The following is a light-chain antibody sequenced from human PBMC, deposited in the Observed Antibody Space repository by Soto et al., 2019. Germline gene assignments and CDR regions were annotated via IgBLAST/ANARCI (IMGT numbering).Light chain of an antibody. Sequence: EIVMTQSPATLYVSPGERATLSCRASQSVSSNLAWYQQKPGQAPRLLIYGASTRATGIPARFSGSGPGTEFTITISRLQSEDLAVYYCQQYNNWLLYTFGQGTKLEIK. CDR2: GAS. J-gene: IGKJ2*01. V-gene: IGKV3-15*01. CDR1: QSVSSN. CDR3: QQYNNWLLYT.